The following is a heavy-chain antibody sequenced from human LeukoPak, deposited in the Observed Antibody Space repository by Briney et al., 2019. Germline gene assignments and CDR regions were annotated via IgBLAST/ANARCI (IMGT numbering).Heavy chain of an antibody. D-gene: IGHD5-24*01. CDR3: ARVPIREVATPLDEYYFDY. Sequence: ASVKVSCKASGYTFTGYYMHWVRQAPGQGLEWMGWINPNRGGTNYAQKFQGRVTMTRDTSISTAYMELSRLRSDDTAVYYCARVPIREVATPLDEYYFDYWGQGTLVTVSS. CDR2: INPNRGGT. CDR1: GYTFTGYY. J-gene: IGHJ4*02. V-gene: IGHV1-2*02.